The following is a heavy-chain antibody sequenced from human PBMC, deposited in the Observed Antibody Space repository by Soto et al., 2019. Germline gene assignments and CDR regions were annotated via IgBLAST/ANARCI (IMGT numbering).Heavy chain of an antibody. Sequence: SETLSLTCAVYGGSFSGYYWSWIRQPPGKGLEWIGEINHSGSTNYNPSLKSRVTISVDTSKNQFSLKLSSVTAADTAVYYCGRETGGGYTNYWGQGTLVTVSS. CDR1: GGSFSGYY. CDR2: INHSGST. D-gene: IGHD6-13*01. J-gene: IGHJ4*02. V-gene: IGHV4-34*01. CDR3: GRETGGGYTNY.